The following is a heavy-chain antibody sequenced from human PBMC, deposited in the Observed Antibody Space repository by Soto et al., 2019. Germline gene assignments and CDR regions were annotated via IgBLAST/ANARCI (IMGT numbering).Heavy chain of an antibody. CDR1: GFTFSSYA. CDR3: AKEAAAGYYYYCGMDV. Sequence: GGSLRLSCAASGFTFSSYAMSWVRQAPGKGLEWVSAISGSGGSTYYADSVKGRFTISRDNSKNTLYLQMNSLRAEDTAVYYCAKEAAAGYYYYCGMDVWGQGTTVTVSS. V-gene: IGHV3-23*01. J-gene: IGHJ6*02. D-gene: IGHD6-13*01. CDR2: ISGSGGST.